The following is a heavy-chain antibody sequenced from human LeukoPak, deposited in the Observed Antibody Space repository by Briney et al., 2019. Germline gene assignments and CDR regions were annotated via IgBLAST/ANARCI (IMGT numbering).Heavy chain of an antibody. CDR1: GYTFTSYG. V-gene: IGHV1-18*01. CDR2: ISAYNGNT. Sequence: GASVKVSCKASGYTFTSYGISWVRQAPGQGLEWMGWISAYNGNTNYAQKLQGRVTMTTDTSTSTAYMELRSLRSDDTAVYYCANVEYSSPSYWFDPWGQGTLVTVSS. CDR3: ANVEYSSPSYWFDP. D-gene: IGHD6-6*01. J-gene: IGHJ5*02.